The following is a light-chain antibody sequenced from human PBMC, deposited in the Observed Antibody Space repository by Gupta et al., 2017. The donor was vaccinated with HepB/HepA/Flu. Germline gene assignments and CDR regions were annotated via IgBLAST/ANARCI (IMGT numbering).Light chain of an antibody. CDR2: DAS. J-gene: IGKJ4*01. V-gene: IGKV3-11*01. CDR1: QSVSSY. CDR3: QQRSNWETT. Sequence: EIVLTQSPATLSLSPGERATLSCSASQSVSSYLACYQQKPGQAPRLLIYDASNRATGIPARFSRSGSVTDFTLTISSLDPEDFAVYYCQQRSNWETTFGGGTKLEIK.